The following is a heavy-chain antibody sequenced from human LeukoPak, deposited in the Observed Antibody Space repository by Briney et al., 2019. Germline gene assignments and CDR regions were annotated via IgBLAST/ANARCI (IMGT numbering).Heavy chain of an antibody. Sequence: PSETLSRTCSGYSGSFSGYSWSWIRQPPGKGLEWIGEINHSGSTNYSPSLKSRVTISVDTSSSQFSLSLSSVTAADTAVYYCARNHTGYFDPWGQGTLVTVSS. CDR1: SGSFSGYS. CDR2: INHSGST. CDR3: ARNHTGYFDP. V-gene: IGHV4-34*01. J-gene: IGHJ5*02. D-gene: IGHD5-18*01.